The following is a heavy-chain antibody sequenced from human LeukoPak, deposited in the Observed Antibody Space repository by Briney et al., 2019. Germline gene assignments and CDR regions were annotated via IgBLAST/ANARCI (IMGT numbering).Heavy chain of an antibody. V-gene: IGHV3-21*01. J-gene: IGHJ4*02. D-gene: IGHD3-10*02. Sequence: PGGSLRLSCAASGFTFSSYSMNWVRQAPGKGLEWASSISSSSSYIYYADSVKGRFTISRDNAKNSLYLQMNSLRAEDTAVYYCARGPRKMLYFDYWGQGTLVTVSS. CDR3: ARGPRKMLYFDY. CDR2: ISSSSSYI. CDR1: GFTFSSYS.